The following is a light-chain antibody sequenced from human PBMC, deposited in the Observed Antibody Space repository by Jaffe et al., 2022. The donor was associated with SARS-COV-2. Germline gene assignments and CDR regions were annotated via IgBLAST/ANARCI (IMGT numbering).Light chain of an antibody. CDR3: QQYDDLPYT. Sequence: DIQMTQSPSSLSTSVGDRVTITCQASQDIRNYLNWYQQKPGKAPELLIYDASNLETGVPSRFSGSGSGTDFTFTVTSLQPEDIATYYCQQYDDLPYTFGQGTNLEIK. J-gene: IGKJ2*01. CDR1: QDIRNY. V-gene: IGKV1-33*01. CDR2: DAS.